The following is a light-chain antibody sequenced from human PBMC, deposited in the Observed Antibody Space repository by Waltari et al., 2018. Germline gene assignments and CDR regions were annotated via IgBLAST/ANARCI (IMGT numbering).Light chain of an antibody. CDR1: RGIDSY. V-gene: IGKV1-39*01. Sequence: IQMTQSPSSLSSSVGDTVTITCRASRGIDSYLNWYQQLPGRAPKLLIYDASTLQREVPTRFSGGGTGTDFTLTINNLQPEDFATYYCQQSYSPPFTFGQGTRLEI. J-gene: IGKJ5*01. CDR3: QQSYSPPFT. CDR2: DAS.